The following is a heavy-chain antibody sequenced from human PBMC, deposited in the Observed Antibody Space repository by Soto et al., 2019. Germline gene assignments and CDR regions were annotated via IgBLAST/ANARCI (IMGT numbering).Heavy chain of an antibody. J-gene: IGHJ6*02. V-gene: IGHV3-7*01. CDR1: GFTFSSYW. D-gene: IGHD2-2*01. CDR2: IKQDGSEK. Sequence: EVQLVESGGGLVQPGGSLRLSCAASGFTFSSYWMSWVRQAPGKGLEGVANIKQDGSEKYYVDFVKCRFTFSRDNAKNSLYLQINSLRAEDASVYYCARDREYCSSTSFHPYYGMDVCGQETTVTVSS. CDR3: ARDREYCSSTSFHPYYGMDV.